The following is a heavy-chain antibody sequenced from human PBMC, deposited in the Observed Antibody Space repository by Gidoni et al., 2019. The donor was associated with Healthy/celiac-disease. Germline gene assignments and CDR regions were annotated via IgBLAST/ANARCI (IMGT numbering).Heavy chain of an antibody. D-gene: IGHD2-15*01. CDR2: NYYSGST. J-gene: IGHJ2*01. CDR3: AGAGDIVVVVAAKGWYFDL. Sequence: VQLQESGPGLVKPSETLSLTCTVSGGSISSYYWSWIWQPPGKGLEWIGYNYYSGSTNYNPSLKSRVTISVDTSKNQFSLKLSSVTAADTAVYYCAGAGDIVVVVAAKGWYFDLWGRGTLVTVSS. CDR1: GGSISSYY. V-gene: IGHV4-59*01.